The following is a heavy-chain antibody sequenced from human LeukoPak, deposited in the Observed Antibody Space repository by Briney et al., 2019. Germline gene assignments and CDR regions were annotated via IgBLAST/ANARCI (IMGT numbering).Heavy chain of an antibody. CDR1: GFTVSSNH. CDR2: IYIDGST. Sequence: GGSLRLSCAASGFTVSSNHMTWVRQAPGKGLEWVSVIYIDGSTYYADSVKGRFTISRDNSKNTLYLQMNSLRAEDTAVYYCAKDYEAYCGGDCYSFFDCWGQGTLVTVSS. D-gene: IGHD2-21*02. CDR3: AKDYEAYCGGDCYSFFDC. V-gene: IGHV3-66*01. J-gene: IGHJ4*02.